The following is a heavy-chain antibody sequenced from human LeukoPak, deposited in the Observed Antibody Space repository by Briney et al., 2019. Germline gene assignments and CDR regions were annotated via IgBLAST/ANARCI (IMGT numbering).Heavy chain of an antibody. J-gene: IGHJ4*02. Sequence: GGSLRLSCAASGFTFSSYAMSWVRQAPGKGLEWVSAISGSGGSTYYADSVKGRFTISRDNSKNTLYLQMNSLRAEDTAVYYCAKPPYYYDSSGYSGPYYFDYWGQGTLVTVSS. V-gene: IGHV3-23*01. CDR2: ISGSGGST. CDR3: AKPPYYYDSSGYSGPYYFDY. CDR1: GFTFSSYA. D-gene: IGHD3-22*01.